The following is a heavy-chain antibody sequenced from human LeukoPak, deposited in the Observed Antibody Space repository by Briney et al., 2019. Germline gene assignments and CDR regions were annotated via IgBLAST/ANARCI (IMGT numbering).Heavy chain of an antibody. V-gene: IGHV3-9*01. CDR3: AKGKNDAFDI. J-gene: IGHJ3*02. CDR2: SSWNSGSI. CDR1: GFTFDDYA. Sequence: GGSLRLSCAVYGFTFDDYAMHWVRQAPGKGLEWVSGSSWNSGSIGYADSVKGRFTISRDNAKNSLYLPMNSLRAEDTALYYCAKGKNDAFDIWGQGTMVTVSS.